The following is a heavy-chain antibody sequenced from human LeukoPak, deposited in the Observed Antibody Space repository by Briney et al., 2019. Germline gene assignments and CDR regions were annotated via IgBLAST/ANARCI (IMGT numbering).Heavy chain of an antibody. V-gene: IGHV1-18*01. Sequence: ASVKVSCKASGYTFTSYGISWVRQAPGQGLEWMGWISAYNGNTNYAQKLQGRVTMTTDTSTSTAYMELRSLRSDDTAVYYCARDGPDDYYYGSGSYVSRDWFDPWGQGTLVTVSS. D-gene: IGHD3-10*01. CDR3: ARDGPDDYYYGSGSYVSRDWFDP. CDR2: ISAYNGNT. J-gene: IGHJ5*02. CDR1: GYTFTSYG.